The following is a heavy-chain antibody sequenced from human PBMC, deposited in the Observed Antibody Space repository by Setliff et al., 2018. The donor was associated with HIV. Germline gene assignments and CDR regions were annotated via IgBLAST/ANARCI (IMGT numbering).Heavy chain of an antibody. CDR3: ARRVIVLLWFGENTKDAFDI. CDR2: INHSGST. D-gene: IGHD3-10*01. CDR1: GGSFSGYY. V-gene: IGHV4-34*01. J-gene: IGHJ3*02. Sequence: SETLSLTCAVYGGSFSGYYWSWIRQPPGKGLEWIGEINHSGSTNYIPSLKSRVTISVDTSKNQFSLKLSSVTAADTAVYYCARRVIVLLWFGENTKDAFDIWGHGTMVT.